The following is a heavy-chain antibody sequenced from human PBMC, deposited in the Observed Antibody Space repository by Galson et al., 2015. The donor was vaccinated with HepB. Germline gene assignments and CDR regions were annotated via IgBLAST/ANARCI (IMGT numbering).Heavy chain of an antibody. V-gene: IGHV1-18*01. CDR3: ARGALVGVVGGSLNNWFAP. J-gene: IGHJ5*02. CDR1: GYTFSTYS. Sequence: SVKVSCKASGYTFSTYSITWVRQAPGQGLEWMGWINPYNRDANYARKFQGRVTMTTDTFTSTAYMEIRSLRSDDTAFYYCARGALVGVVGGSLNNWFAPWGQGTQVTVSS. CDR2: INPYNRDA. D-gene: IGHD2-15*01.